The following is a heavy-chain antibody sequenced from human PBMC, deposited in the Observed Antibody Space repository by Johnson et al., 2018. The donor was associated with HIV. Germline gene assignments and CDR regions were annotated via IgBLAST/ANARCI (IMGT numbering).Heavy chain of an antibody. J-gene: IGHJ3*02. CDR2: ISSSGNTI. CDR3: ARDESGYDEGFDAFDI. D-gene: IGHD5-12*01. Sequence: QVQLVESGGGLVQPGGSLRLSCAASGFTFSDYYMSWIRQAPGKGLEWVSYISSSGNTIYYADSVKGRFTISRDNAKNSLYLQMSSLRVEDTAVYYCARDESGYDEGFDAFDIWGQGTMVTVSS. V-gene: IGHV3-11*04. CDR1: GFTFSDYY.